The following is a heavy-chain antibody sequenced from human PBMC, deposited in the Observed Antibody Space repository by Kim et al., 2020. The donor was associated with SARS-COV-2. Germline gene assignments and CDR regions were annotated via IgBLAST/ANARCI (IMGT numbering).Heavy chain of an antibody. V-gene: IGHV1-18*01. Sequence: NGNTNYALKLQGRVTMTTDTSTSKAYMELRGLRSDDTAVYYCARDDYFGYWGQGTLVTVSS. CDR2: NGNT. J-gene: IGHJ4*02. CDR3: ARDDYFGY.